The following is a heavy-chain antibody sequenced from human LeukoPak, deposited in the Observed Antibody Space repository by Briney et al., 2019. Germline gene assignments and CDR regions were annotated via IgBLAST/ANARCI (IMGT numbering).Heavy chain of an antibody. J-gene: IGHJ5*02. V-gene: IGHV3-74*01. CDR2: INRDGSTT. Sequence: PGGSLRLSCAASGFTFSTYWMHWIRQAPGQGLVWVSRINRDGSTTSYADSVKGRFTISRDAAKNTLYLQMYSLRAEDTAVYYCAREYGFGSGSYFPWGQGTLVTVSS. D-gene: IGHD3-10*01. CDR3: AREYGFGSGSYFP. CDR1: GFTFSTYW.